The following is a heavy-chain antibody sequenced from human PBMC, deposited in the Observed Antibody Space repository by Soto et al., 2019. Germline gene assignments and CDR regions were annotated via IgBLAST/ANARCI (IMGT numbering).Heavy chain of an antibody. J-gene: IGHJ4*02. CDR2: INSDGITT. V-gene: IGHV3-74*01. CDR3: ARWAYYYYNRGSYADY. Sequence: EVQVVESGGGLVQPGGSLRLACAASGFTFSSYWMHWVRQAPGKGLVWVSRINSDGITTSYADSVKGRFTISRDNAKNTRYLQMNSLRAEDTAVYYCARWAYYYYNRGSYADYWGQGTLVTVSS. D-gene: IGHD3-22*01. CDR1: GFTFSSYW.